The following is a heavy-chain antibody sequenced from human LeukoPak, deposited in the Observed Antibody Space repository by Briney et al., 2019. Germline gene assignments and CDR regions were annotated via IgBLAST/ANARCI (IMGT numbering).Heavy chain of an antibody. CDR3: ARGEAVTAHDGAFDI. CDR2: ISSSSSYI. J-gene: IGHJ3*02. D-gene: IGHD2-21*02. CDR1: GFTFSSYS. V-gene: IGHV3-21*01. Sequence: GGSLRLSCAASGFTFSSYSMNWVRQAPGKGLEWVSSISSSSSYIYYADSVKGRFTISRDNAKNSLYLQMNSLRAEDTAVYYSARGEAVTAHDGAFDIWGQGTMVTVSS.